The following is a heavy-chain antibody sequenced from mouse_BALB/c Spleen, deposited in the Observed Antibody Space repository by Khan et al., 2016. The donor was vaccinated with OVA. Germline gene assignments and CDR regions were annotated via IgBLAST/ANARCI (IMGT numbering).Heavy chain of an antibody. Sequence: QVQLKQSGPGLVQPSQSLSITCRVSGFSLTTYGVHWVRQSPGKGLEWLGVIRSGGNTDYNAAFISRLSITKDNSKSQVFLKMDSLQAADAGVYDCATNSYRYDLTYWGQGTPVTVSA. CDR2: IRSGGNT. CDR3: ATNSYRYDLTY. CDR1: GFSLTTYG. D-gene: IGHD2-14*01. J-gene: IGHJ3*01. V-gene: IGHV2-2*01.